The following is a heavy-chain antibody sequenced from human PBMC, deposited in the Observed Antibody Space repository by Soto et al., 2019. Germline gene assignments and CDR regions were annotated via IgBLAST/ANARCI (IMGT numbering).Heavy chain of an antibody. Sequence: QVQLQQWGAGRLKPSETLSLTCAVYGGSFSGYYWSWIRQPPGKGLEWIGEINHSGSTNYNPSLKSRVTISVDTSKNQFSLQLSSVTAADTAVYYCARGMYTWRSFNSHWYFDLWGRGTLVTVSS. J-gene: IGHJ2*01. V-gene: IGHV4-34*01. CDR2: INHSGST. CDR3: ARGMYTWRSFNSHWYFDL. D-gene: IGHD1-20*01. CDR1: GGSFSGYY.